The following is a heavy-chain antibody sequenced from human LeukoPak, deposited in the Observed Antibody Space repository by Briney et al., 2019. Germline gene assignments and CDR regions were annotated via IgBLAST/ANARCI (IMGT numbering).Heavy chain of an antibody. CDR1: GFTFSSYW. V-gene: IGHV3-74*03. CDR3: ARDPREWELPIDY. CDR2: TNGDGSDT. J-gene: IGHJ4*02. Sequence: PGGSLRLSCSASGFTFSSYWMHWVRQAPGKGLVWVSGTNGDGSDTKYADSVKGRFTISRDNAKNTLYLQMNSLRAEDTAVYYCARDPREWELPIDYWGQGSLVTVSS. D-gene: IGHD1-26*01.